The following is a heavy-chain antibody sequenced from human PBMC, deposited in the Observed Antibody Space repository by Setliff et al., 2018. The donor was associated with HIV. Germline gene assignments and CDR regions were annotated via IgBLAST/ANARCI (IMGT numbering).Heavy chain of an antibody. CDR1: GYTFTTYA. Sequence: GASVKVSCKASGYTFTTYAMIWVRQAPGQSLEWIGWINTGNGNTRLSQKFQGRVNISRDTSASTAYVELYSLTSEDTAVYYCARTLTYYFDGSFSSVPADYWGLGTLVTVSS. D-gene: IGHD3-22*01. CDR2: INTGNGNT. V-gene: IGHV1-3*04. CDR3: ARTLTYYFDGSFSSVPADY. J-gene: IGHJ4*02.